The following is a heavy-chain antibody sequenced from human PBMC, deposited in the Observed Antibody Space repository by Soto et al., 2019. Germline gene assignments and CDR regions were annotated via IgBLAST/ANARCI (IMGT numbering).Heavy chain of an antibody. V-gene: IGHV5-51*01. CDR2: IYPGDSDT. D-gene: IGHD2-2*01. Sequence: GESLKISCKGSGYSFTSYWTGWVRQMPGKGLEWMGIIYPGDSDTRYSPSFQGKVTISADKSISTAYLQWSSLKASDTAMYYCARRDCSSTSCYLKEDYYYYGMDVWGQGTTVTVSS. CDR3: ARRDCSSTSCYLKEDYYYYGMDV. CDR1: GYSFTSYW. J-gene: IGHJ6*02.